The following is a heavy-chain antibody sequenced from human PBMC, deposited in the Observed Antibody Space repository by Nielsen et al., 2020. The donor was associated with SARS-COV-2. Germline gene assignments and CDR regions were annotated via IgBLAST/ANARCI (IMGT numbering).Heavy chain of an antibody. Sequence: GGFLRLSCAASGFTFSSYAFHWVRQAPGKGLEWVAVISYDGSNRYYADSVEGRFTISRDNSKNTLYLQMNSLRGEDTAVYYCARGGKRFDSSGYFSPDYWGQGTLVTVSS. D-gene: IGHD3-22*01. J-gene: IGHJ4*02. CDR1: GFTFSSYA. CDR2: ISYDGSNR. V-gene: IGHV3-30-3*01. CDR3: ARGGKRFDSSGYFSPDY.